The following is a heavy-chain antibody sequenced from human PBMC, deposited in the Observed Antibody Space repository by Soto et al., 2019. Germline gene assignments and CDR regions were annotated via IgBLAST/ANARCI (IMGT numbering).Heavy chain of an antibody. Sequence: SETLSLTCTVSDGSISSYYWSWIRQPPGKGLEWIGHIYYSGSTNYNPSLKSRVTISVDTSKNQFSLKMNSVTAADTAVYYCARDPSAAGTVWFDPWGQGTLVTVSS. CDR3: ARDPSAAGTVWFDP. J-gene: IGHJ5*02. V-gene: IGHV4-59*01. CDR1: DGSISSYY. D-gene: IGHD6-13*01. CDR2: IYYSGST.